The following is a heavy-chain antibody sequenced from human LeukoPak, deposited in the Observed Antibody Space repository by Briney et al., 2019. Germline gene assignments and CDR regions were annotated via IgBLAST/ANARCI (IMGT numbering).Heavy chain of an antibody. V-gene: IGHV3-11*04. Sequence: GGSLRLSCAASGFTFSDYYMGWIRQVPGKGLEWVSYIGRSGTTIRYADSVKGRFTISWDNAKKSLYLQMNSLRAEDTAVYYCARSGKIYFDWLLDYWGQGTLVTVSS. CDR3: ARSGKIYFDWLLDY. J-gene: IGHJ4*02. CDR2: IGRSGTTI. D-gene: IGHD3-9*01. CDR1: GFTFSDYY.